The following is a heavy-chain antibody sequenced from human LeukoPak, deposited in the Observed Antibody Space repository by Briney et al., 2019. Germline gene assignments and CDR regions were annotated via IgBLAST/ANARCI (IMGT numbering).Heavy chain of an antibody. D-gene: IGHD3-22*01. CDR2: IYYSGTT. V-gene: IGHV4-59*01. Sequence: KPSETLSLTCTVSGGSMDSFYWSWIRQSPGGGLERIGYIYYSGTTNYNPSLRSRLIISIDTSKNQFSLNLISMTAADTAVYYCARLARLTLIRGVTGYHSLDVWGKGTKVTVSS. CDR1: GGSMDSFY. CDR3: ARLARLTLIRGVTGYHSLDV. J-gene: IGHJ6*04.